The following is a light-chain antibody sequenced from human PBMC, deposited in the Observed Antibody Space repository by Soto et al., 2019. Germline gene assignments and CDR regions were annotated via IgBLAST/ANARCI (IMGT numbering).Light chain of an antibody. V-gene: IGLV2-11*01. CDR3: CSYAGSYTLGV. CDR2: DVS. CDR1: SSDVGGYNY. Sequence: QSALTQPRSVSGSPGQSVTISCTGTSSDVGGYNYVSWYQQHPGKAPKLMIYDVSKRPSGVPDRFSGSKSGNTASLTISGLQAEDEADYYCCSYAGSYTLGVFGGGTQLNVL. J-gene: IGLJ2*01.